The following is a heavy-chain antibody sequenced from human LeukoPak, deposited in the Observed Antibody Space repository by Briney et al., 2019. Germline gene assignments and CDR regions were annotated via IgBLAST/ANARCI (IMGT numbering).Heavy chain of an antibody. CDR2: IYYSGST. CDR1: GGSISSGDYY. CDR3: ARGPRSGSYYSPYYYYYYMDV. J-gene: IGHJ6*03. V-gene: IGHV4-30-4*08. Sequence: SETLSLTCTVSGGSISSGDYYWSWIRQPPGKGLEWIGYIYYSGSTYYNPSLKSRVTISVDTSKNQFSLKLSSVTAADTAVYYCARGPRSGSYYSPYYYYYYMDVWGKGTTVTVSS. D-gene: IGHD3-10*01.